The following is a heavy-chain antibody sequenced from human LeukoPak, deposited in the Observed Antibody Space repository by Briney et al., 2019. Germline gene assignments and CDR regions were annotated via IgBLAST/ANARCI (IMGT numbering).Heavy chain of an antibody. J-gene: IGHJ3*02. Sequence: GGSLRLSCAASGFNFSNYAMSWVRQAPGKGLEWVSSINGRGGSTYYADSVKGRFTIPRDNSKNTLYLQMNSLRAEDTAVYYCARDSIAFDIWGQGTMVTVSS. CDR2: INGRGGST. CDR3: ARDSIAFDI. CDR1: GFNFSNYA. V-gene: IGHV3-23*01.